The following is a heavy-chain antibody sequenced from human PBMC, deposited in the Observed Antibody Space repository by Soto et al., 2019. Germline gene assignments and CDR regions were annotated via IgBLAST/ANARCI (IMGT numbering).Heavy chain of an antibody. D-gene: IGHD2-15*01. CDR1: GFTFNKYV. CDR3: AKRMRGGVAAIDY. J-gene: IGHJ4*02. V-gene: IGHV3-23*01. Sequence: EVQLLESGGGLVQPGGSLRLSCVASGFTFNKYVMTWVRQAPGKGLEWVSGISASGGSTYYADSVKGRVTISRDNSRTTLYLQVNSLRAEDTAVYYCAKRMRGGVAAIDYWGQGTLVTVSS. CDR2: ISASGGST.